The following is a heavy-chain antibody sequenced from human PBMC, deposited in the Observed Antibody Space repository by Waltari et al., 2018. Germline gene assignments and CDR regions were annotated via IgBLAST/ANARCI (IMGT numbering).Heavy chain of an antibody. V-gene: IGHV4-39*07. J-gene: IGHJ2*01. CDR3: ARDPDGYWYFDL. Sequence: QLQLQESGPGLVKPSETLSLTCTVSGGSISSSSYYWGWIRQPPGKGLEWIGSIYYRGSTYDNPALKRGVTISVDTSKNQFSLKLSAVTAADTAVYYCARDPDGYWYFDLWGRGTLVTVSS. D-gene: IGHD4-17*01. CDR1: GGSISSSSYY. CDR2: IYYRGST.